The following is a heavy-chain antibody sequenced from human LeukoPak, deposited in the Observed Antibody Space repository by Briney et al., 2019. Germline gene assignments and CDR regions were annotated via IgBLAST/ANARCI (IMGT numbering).Heavy chain of an antibody. J-gene: IGHJ4*02. V-gene: IGHV4-34*01. CDR1: GGSFSGYY. CDR3: TRVAVAGIAD. CDR2: INDRGST. Sequence: SETLSLTCAVYGGSFSGYYWSWIRQPPGKGLEWIGEINDRGSTNYNPSLKSRVTISVDTAKNQFSLKLSSVTATDTAVYYCTRVAVAGIADWGQGALVTDSS. D-gene: IGHD6-19*01.